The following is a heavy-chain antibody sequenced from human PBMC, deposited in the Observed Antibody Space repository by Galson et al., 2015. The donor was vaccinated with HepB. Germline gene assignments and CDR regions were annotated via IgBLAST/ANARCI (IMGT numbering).Heavy chain of an antibody. CDR2: IIPMFRTT. J-gene: IGHJ4*02. CDR3: GRDSIADSDFEMQ. Sequence: SVKVSCKASGGTFSNYAISWVRQAPGQGLEWMGGIIPMFRTTNYAQKFQGRVTITADESTSTAYMELSSLRSEDTAVYYCGRDSIADSDFEMQWGQGILVTVSS. D-gene: IGHD1-26*01. V-gene: IGHV1-69*13. CDR1: GGTFSNYA.